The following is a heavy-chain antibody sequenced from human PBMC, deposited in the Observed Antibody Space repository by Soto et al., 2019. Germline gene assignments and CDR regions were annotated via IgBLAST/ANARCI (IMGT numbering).Heavy chain of an antibody. CDR3: ARGCITIFCGGGFDP. Sequence: QVQLQESGPGLVKPSQTLSLTCTVSGGSISSGGYYWSWIRQHPGKGLEWIGYIYYSGSTYYNPSLKSRGTIXVDXSXTQFSLKLSSVTAADTAVYYCARGCITIFCGGGFDPWGQGTLVTVSS. CDR1: GGSISSGGYY. CDR2: IYYSGST. J-gene: IGHJ5*02. V-gene: IGHV4-31*03. D-gene: IGHD3-9*01.